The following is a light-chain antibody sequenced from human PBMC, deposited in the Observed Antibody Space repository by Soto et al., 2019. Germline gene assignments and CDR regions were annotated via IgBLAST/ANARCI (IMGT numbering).Light chain of an antibody. J-gene: IGKJ4*01. CDR2: DAS. CDR3: QQINSFPLT. CDR1: QDISSW. Sequence: DIQMTQSPSSVSASVGDRVTITCRASQDISSWLAWYQQKPGKAPKLLIHDASSLESGVSSRFSGSGSGTDFTLTISSLQPEHFATYYCQQINSFPLTFGGGTKVEIK. V-gene: IGKV1D-12*01.